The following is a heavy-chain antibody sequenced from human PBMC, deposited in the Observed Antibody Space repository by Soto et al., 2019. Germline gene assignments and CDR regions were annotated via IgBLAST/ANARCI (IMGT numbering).Heavy chain of an antibody. V-gene: IGHV3-23*01. CDR2: ISGSGGTT. CDR1: GFSFSSYA. Sequence: LSLTCAASGFSFSSYAMSWVRQAPGKGLEWVSVISGSGGTTYYAESVKGRFTISRDNSGNTLYLQMNSLRGEDTAAYYCAKVLVVPLGAFDYWGQGTLVTVSS. D-gene: IGHD1-26*01. CDR3: AKVLVVPLGAFDY. J-gene: IGHJ4*02.